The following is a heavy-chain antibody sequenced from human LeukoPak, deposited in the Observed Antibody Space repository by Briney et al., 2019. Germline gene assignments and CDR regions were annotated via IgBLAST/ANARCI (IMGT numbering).Heavy chain of an antibody. Sequence: GGSLRLSCAASGFSFNDAWMSWVRQAPGKGLEWVGRIKSKTDAGTTDYAAPVKGRFTISRDDSKNTLYLQMNSLKTEDTAVYYCTTDHRGVYVLLWFGESYDAFDLWGQGTMVTVSS. CDR2: IKSKTDAGTT. D-gene: IGHD3-10*01. J-gene: IGHJ3*01. CDR1: GFSFNDAW. CDR3: TTDHRGVYVLLWFGESYDAFDL. V-gene: IGHV3-15*01.